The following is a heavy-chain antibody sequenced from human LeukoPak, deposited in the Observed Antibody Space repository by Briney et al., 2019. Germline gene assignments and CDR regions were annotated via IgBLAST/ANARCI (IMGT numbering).Heavy chain of an antibody. CDR3: ARANRGSPWFDP. J-gene: IGHJ5*02. D-gene: IGHD1-14*01. V-gene: IGHV3-13*01. CDR2: IGTAGDT. CDR1: GFTFSSYD. Sequence: PGGSLRLSCAASGFTFSSYDMHWVRQATGKGLEWVSAIGTAGDTYYPGSVKGRFTISRENAKNSLYLQMDSLRAGDTAVYYCARANRGSPWFDPWGQGTLVTVSS.